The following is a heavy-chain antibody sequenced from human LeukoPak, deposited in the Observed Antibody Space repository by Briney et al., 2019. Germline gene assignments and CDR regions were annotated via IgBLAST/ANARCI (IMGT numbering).Heavy chain of an antibody. CDR1: GGTFSSYT. CDR2: IIPILGIA. Sequence: SVKVSCKASGGTFSSYTISWVRQAPGQGLEWMGRIIPILGIANYAQKFQGRVTITADKSTSTAYMELSSLRSEDTAVYYCARAIDCSSTSCFSRVVNTWGQGTLVTVSS. V-gene: IGHV1-69*02. CDR3: ARAIDCSSTSCFSRVVNT. D-gene: IGHD2-2*01. J-gene: IGHJ5*02.